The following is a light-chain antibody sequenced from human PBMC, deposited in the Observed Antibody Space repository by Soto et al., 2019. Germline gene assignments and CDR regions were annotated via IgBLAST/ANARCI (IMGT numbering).Light chain of an antibody. CDR3: CSYAGSSLWV. CDR1: SSDVGTYNY. Sequence: QSAPTQPRSVSGSPGQSVTISCTGTSSDVGTYNYVSWYQQHPGKAPKLVIYDVTKRPSGVPDRFSGSKSGNTASLTISGLQAEDEADYYCCSYAGSSLWVFGGGTKLTVL. V-gene: IGLV2-11*01. J-gene: IGLJ3*02. CDR2: DVT.